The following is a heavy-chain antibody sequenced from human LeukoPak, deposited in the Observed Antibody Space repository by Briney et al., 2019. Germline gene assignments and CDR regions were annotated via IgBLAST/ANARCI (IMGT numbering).Heavy chain of an antibody. V-gene: IGHV3-30*18. Sequence: GGSLRLSCAASGFTFSSYGMHWVRQAPGKGLEWVAVISYDGSNKYYADSVKGRFTISRDNSKNTLYLQMNSLRAEDTAVYYCAKDVDPFGSGSYVEGFDYWGQGTLVTVSS. J-gene: IGHJ4*02. CDR1: GFTFSSYG. CDR3: AKDVDPFGSGSYVEGFDY. D-gene: IGHD3-10*01. CDR2: ISYDGSNK.